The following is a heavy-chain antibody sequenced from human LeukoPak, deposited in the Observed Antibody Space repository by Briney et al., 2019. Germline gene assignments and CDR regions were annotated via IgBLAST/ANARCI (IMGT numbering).Heavy chain of an antibody. J-gene: IGHJ4*02. CDR3: AKAVGSGTTFIFDY. D-gene: IGHD1-1*01. Sequence: PGGSLRLSCAASGFTFSDYYMSWIRQAPGKGLEWVSYISSSGSTIYYADSVKGRFTISRDNAKNSLYLQMNSLRAEDTAVYYCAKAVGSGTTFIFDYWGQGTLVTVSS. CDR2: ISSSGSTI. V-gene: IGHV3-11*01. CDR1: GFTFSDYY.